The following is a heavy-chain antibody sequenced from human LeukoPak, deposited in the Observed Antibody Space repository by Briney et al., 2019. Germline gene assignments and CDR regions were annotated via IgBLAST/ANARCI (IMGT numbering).Heavy chain of an antibody. J-gene: IGHJ4*02. CDR3: ARDPVVVGTSDYFDY. D-gene: IGHD2-21*02. Sequence: GGSLRLSCAASGFTFSSYAMHWVRQAPGKGLEWVAVISYDGSNKCYADSVKGRFTISRDNSKNTLYLQMNSLRAEDTAVYYCARDPVVVGTSDYFDYWGQGTLVTVSS. CDR1: GFTFSSYA. CDR2: ISYDGSNK. V-gene: IGHV3-30-3*01.